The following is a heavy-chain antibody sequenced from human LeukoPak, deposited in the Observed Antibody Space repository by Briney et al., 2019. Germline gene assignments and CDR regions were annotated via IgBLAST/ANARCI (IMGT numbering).Heavy chain of an antibody. Sequence: GASVKVSCKASGGTFSSYAISWVRQAPGQGLEWMGGIIPIFGTATYAQKFQGRVTITTDESTSTAYMELSSLRSEDTAVYYCASGSSSGSYYVGYYYYYMDVWGKGTTVTVSS. CDR2: IIPIFGTA. D-gene: IGHD1-26*01. CDR3: ASGSSSGSYYVGYYYYYMDV. CDR1: GGTFSSYA. V-gene: IGHV1-69*05. J-gene: IGHJ6*03.